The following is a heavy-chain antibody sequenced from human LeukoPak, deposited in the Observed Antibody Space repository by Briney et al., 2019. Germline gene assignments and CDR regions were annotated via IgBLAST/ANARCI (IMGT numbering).Heavy chain of an antibody. Sequence: SETLSLTCAVSGYSISSGYYWGWIRQPPGKGLGCIGSIYHSGSTYYNPSLKSRVTIPVDTSKNQFSLKLSSVTAADTAVYYCASRPYYYYMDVWGKGTTVTVSS. CDR2: IYHSGST. J-gene: IGHJ6*03. CDR3: ASRPYYYYMDV. V-gene: IGHV4-38-2*01. CDR1: GYSISSGYY. D-gene: IGHD6-6*01.